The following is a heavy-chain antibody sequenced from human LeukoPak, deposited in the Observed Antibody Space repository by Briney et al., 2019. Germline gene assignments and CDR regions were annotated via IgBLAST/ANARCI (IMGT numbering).Heavy chain of an antibody. J-gene: IGHJ6*03. D-gene: IGHD6-25*01. CDR3: ARAALYYYMDV. CDR2: ISSSSSTT. CDR1: GFTFSSYS. Sequence: GRSLRLSCAASGFTFSSYSMNWVRQAPGKGLEWVLYISSSSSTTYYADSVKGRFTISRDNAKNSLYLQMNSLRAEDTAVYYCARAALYYYMDVWGKGTTVTVSS. V-gene: IGHV3-48*04.